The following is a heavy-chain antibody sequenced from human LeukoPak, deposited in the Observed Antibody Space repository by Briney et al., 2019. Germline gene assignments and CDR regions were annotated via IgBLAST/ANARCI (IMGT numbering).Heavy chain of an antibody. Sequence: ASVKVSCKASGYTFTSYGISWVRQAPGQGLEWMGWISAYNGNTNYAQKLQGRVTMTTDTSTSTAYMELRSLRSDDTAVYYCASGTYDFWSGYYLHWGQGTLVTVSS. V-gene: IGHV1-18*01. CDR3: ASGTYDFWSGYYLH. D-gene: IGHD3-3*01. CDR1: GYTFTSYG. CDR2: ISAYNGNT. J-gene: IGHJ4*02.